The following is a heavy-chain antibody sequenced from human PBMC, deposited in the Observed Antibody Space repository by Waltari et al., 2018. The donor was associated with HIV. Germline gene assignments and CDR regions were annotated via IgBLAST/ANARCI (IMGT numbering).Heavy chain of an antibody. Sequence: EVQLVESGGGLVQPGGSLRLSCAASGFTFNQYWMPWVRQAPGKGLGWGANIKQDESEKYYVDSLKGRFTIARDNAKNSLFLQMNSLRVEDTAVYYCAREALYDSSGYYFDYWGQGTLVTVSS. CDR1: GFTFNQYW. D-gene: IGHD3-22*01. V-gene: IGHV3-7*01. CDR3: AREALYDSSGYYFDY. J-gene: IGHJ4*02. CDR2: IKQDESEK.